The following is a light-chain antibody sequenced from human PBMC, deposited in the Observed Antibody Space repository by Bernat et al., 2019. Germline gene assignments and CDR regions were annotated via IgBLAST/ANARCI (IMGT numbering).Light chain of an antibody. CDR1: QSVSSY. Sequence: EIVLTQSPATPSLSPGERATLSCRASQSVSSYLGWYQQKPGQAPRLLIYEATNRATGIPARFSGSGSGTDFTLTISSLEPEDFAVYYCQHRRNWPLTFGGGTKVEMK. J-gene: IGKJ4*01. CDR3: QHRRNWPLT. CDR2: EAT. V-gene: IGKV3-11*01.